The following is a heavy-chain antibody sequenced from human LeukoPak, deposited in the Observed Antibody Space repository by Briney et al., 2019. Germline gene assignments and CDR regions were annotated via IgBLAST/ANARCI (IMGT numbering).Heavy chain of an antibody. J-gene: IGHJ6*02. CDR2: IIPIFGTA. Sequence: SVTVSCTASGGTFSIYAISWVRQAPGQGLEWMGGIIPIFGTANYAQKFQGRVTITADESTSTAYMELSSLRSEDTAVYYCARVLYSSSWLNYYYYGMDVWGQGTTVTVSS. D-gene: IGHD6-13*01. V-gene: IGHV1-69*01. CDR1: GGTFSIYA. CDR3: ARVLYSSSWLNYYYYGMDV.